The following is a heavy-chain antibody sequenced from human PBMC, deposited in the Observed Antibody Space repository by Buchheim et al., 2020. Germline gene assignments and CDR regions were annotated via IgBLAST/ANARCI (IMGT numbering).Heavy chain of an antibody. CDR2: INPNSGGT. V-gene: IGHV1-2*04. J-gene: IGHJ2*01. CDR1: GYTFTGYY. Sequence: QVQLVQSGAEVKKPGASVKVSCKASGYTFTGYYMHWVRQAPGQGLEWMGWINPNSGGTNYAQKFQGWVTMTRDTSLRTAYMELSRLRSDDTAVYYCARGSSWSAMAQFAYFDLWGRGTL. CDR3: ARGSSWSAMAQFAYFDL. D-gene: IGHD5-18*01.